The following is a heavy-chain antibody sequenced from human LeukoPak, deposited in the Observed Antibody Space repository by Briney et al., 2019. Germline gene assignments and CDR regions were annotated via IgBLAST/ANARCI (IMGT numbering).Heavy chain of an antibody. J-gene: IGHJ4*02. D-gene: IGHD2-21*02. CDR2: IYHSGST. CDR1: GDSISSRNW. Sequence: PSETLSLTCSVSGDSISSRNWWSWVRQSPAKGLEGIGEIYHSGSTNYNPSLKSRVTISVDKSKNQFSLRLSSVTAADTAVYYCARSAGNSAYCGGDCYLFDYWGRGTLVTVSS. V-gene: IGHV4-4*02. CDR3: ARSAGNSAYCGGDCYLFDY.